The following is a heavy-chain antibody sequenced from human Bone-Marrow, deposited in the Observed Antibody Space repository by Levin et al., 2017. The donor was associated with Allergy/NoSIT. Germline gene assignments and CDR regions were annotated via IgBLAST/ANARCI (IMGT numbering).Heavy chain of an antibody. CDR2: IYSGGST. V-gene: IGHV3-66*01. Sequence: GESLRLSCAVSGFTVGNNYMSWVRQAPGKGLEWVSLIYSGGSTHHADSVRGRFTISRDSSKNTLYLQMNNLRVEDTAVYYCARDPPGVAAAGSGYWGQGTLVTVSS. CDR3: ARDPPGVAAAGSGY. J-gene: IGHJ4*02. CDR1: GFTVGNNY. D-gene: IGHD6-13*01.